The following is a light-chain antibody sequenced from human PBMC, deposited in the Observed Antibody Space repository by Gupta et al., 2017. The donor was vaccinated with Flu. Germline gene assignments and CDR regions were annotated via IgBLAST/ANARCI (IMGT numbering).Light chain of an antibody. CDR1: HGIGSR. CDR2: DAS. Sequence: DNQMTQSPSSLSVSVGDRVTITCQASHGIGSRSYWYQQKPGKAPKLLIYDASTAEKGVPSRISRSGSAADFTFTISILPPEDLVTYYCQEENELLFTFGQGTKLEIK. CDR3: QEENELLFT. J-gene: IGKJ2*01. V-gene: IGKV1-33*01.